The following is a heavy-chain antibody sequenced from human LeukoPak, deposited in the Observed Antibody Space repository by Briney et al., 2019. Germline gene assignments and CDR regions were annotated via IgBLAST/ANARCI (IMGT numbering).Heavy chain of an antibody. CDR3: ARDYYGDY. CDR1: GFTFSTYS. Sequence: PGGSLRLSCAASGFTFSTYSMSWVRQAPGKGLEWVSYISSGGSTIYYADSVKGRFTIYRDNAKNSLYLQMNSLRAEDTAVYYCARDYYGDYWGQGTLVTVSS. J-gene: IGHJ4*02. D-gene: IGHD3-22*01. V-gene: IGHV3-48*01. CDR2: ISSGGSTI.